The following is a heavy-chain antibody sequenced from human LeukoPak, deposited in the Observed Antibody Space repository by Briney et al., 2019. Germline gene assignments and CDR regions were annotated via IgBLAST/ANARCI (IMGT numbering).Heavy chain of an antibody. CDR2: IFDGKTI. V-gene: IGHV4-34*12. Sequence: SDTLSLTCAVYGESLNYYYWSWIRQSPGKGLEGIGDIFDGKTINYNPSLKRRVTISAATSSQQFSLNLKSVTAADTAVYFCASGAWAARLNSWAQGALVIVSS. D-gene: IGHD4-23*01. CDR1: GESLNYYY. CDR3: ASGAWAARLNS. J-gene: IGHJ4*02.